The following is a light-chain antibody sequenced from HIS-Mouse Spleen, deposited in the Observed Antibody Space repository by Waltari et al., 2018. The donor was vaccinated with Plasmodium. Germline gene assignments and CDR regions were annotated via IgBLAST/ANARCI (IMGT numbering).Light chain of an antibody. Sequence: QSALTQPRSVSGSPGQSVTISCTGTSSDVGGYNYVSWYQQHPGKAPKLRIYDVSKRPSGVPDRFSGSKSGNTASLTIAGLQAEDEADYYCCSYAGSYTYVFGTGTKVTVL. CDR3: CSYAGSYTYV. CDR2: DVS. V-gene: IGLV2-11*01. CDR1: SSDVGGYNY. J-gene: IGLJ1*01.